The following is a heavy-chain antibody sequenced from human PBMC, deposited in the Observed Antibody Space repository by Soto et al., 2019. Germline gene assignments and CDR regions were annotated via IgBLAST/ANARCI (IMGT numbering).Heavy chain of an antibody. CDR1: GFTFSSYW. V-gene: IGHV3-74*01. J-gene: IGHJ6*03. D-gene: IGHD6-6*01. CDR2: INYDGSST. CDR3: ARDARYYYMDV. Sequence: EVQLVESGGGLVQPGGSLRLFCSASGFTFSSYWMHWVRQAQGKGLVWVSHINYDGSSTIYADSVRGRFTISRDNAKNALYLEMNGLRAEDTAVYFCARDARYYYMDVWGKGTTVTVSS.